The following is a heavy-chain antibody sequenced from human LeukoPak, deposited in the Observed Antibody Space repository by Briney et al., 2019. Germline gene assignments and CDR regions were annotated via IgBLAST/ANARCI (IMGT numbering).Heavy chain of an antibody. Sequence: GGSLRLSCAASGFTFSNYRMNWVRQAPGKGLEWVSSISSSSSYIYYADSVKGRFTISRDNAKNSLFLQMNSLRAEDTAVYYCARDLWLQDYDYIDVWGKGTTVTVSS. CDR2: ISSSSSYI. V-gene: IGHV3-21*01. CDR1: GFTFSNYR. D-gene: IGHD5-18*01. J-gene: IGHJ6*03. CDR3: ARDLWLQDYDYIDV.